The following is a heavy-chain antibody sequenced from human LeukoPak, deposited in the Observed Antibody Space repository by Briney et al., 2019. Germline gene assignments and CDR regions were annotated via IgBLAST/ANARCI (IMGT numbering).Heavy chain of an antibody. CDR3: TRDSGRFRLDY. V-gene: IGHV3-7*01. Sequence: PGGSLRLSCDASGFTFSSSWINWVRQAPGKGLEWVASINEDGSEKYYVDSVKGRFTVSRDNAKNSLYLQMNSLRVEDTAVYYCTRDSGRFRLDYWGQGILVTVSS. D-gene: IGHD6-19*01. CDR1: GFTFSSSW. J-gene: IGHJ4*02. CDR2: INEDGSEK.